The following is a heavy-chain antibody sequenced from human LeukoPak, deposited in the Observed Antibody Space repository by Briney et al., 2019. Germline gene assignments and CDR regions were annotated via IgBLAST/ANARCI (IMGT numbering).Heavy chain of an antibody. V-gene: IGHV3-33*08. CDR2: IWYDGSNK. J-gene: IGHJ6*02. CDR1: GITFSSHG. Sequence: GGSLRLSCAASGITFSSHGMHWVRQAPGKGLEWVAVIWYDGSNKYYADSVKGRFTISRDNSKNTLYLQMNSLRAEDTAVYYCARYDYGDYGMDVWGQGTTVTVSS. CDR3: ARYDYGDYGMDV. D-gene: IGHD4-17*01.